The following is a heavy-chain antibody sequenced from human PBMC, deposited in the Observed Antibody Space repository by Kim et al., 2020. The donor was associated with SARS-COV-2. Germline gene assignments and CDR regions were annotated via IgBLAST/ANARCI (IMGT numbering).Heavy chain of an antibody. Sequence: SETLSLTCAVSGGSISSSNWWSWVRQPPGKGLEWIGEIYHSGSTNYNPSLKSRVTISVDKSKNQFSLKLSSVTAADTAVYYCARGQTGYAYYYFDYWGQGTLVTVSS. CDR3: ARGQTGYAYYYFDY. J-gene: IGHJ4*02. CDR2: IYHSGST. CDR1: GGSISSSNW. D-gene: IGHD3-9*01. V-gene: IGHV4-4*02.